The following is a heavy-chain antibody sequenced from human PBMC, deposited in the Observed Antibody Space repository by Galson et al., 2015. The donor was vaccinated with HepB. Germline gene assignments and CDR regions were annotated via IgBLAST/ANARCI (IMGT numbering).Heavy chain of an antibody. Sequence: SLRLSCAASGFTFSTYRLHWFRQAPGKGLEWVAVISHDGTDKYYAKSLEGRFTASRDNSRSTLYLEMNSLRPDDTAIYYCAREGGEWGQGTLVTVSS. CDR2: ISHDGTDK. D-gene: IGHD3-10*01. CDR1: GFTFSTYR. CDR3: AREGGE. V-gene: IGHV3-30*04. J-gene: IGHJ1*01.